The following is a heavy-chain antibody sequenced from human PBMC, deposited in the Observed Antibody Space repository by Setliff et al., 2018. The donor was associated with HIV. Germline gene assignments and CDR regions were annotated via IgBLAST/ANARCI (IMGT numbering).Heavy chain of an antibody. CDR2: IYYSGST. CDR1: GGSISSDY. CDR3: ARSRTSSGYYGVTGYGMDV. V-gene: IGHV4-59*01. Sequence: SETLSLPCTVSGGSISSDYWSWIRQPPGKGLEWIGYIYYSGSTNYNPSLKCRVTISVATSKNQFSLKLNSVTTADTAVYYCARSRTSSGYYGVTGYGMDVWGQGTTVTVSS. J-gene: IGHJ6*02. D-gene: IGHD3-22*01.